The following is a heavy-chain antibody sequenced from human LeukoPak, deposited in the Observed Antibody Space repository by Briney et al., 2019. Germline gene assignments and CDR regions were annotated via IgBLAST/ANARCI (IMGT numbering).Heavy chain of an antibody. D-gene: IGHD3-10*01. J-gene: IGHJ4*02. CDR2: IMPDISES. CDR3: ARANYYGSGKKDLDY. V-gene: IGHV1-2*02. Sequence: ASVKVSCKASGYSFISNHIYWVRQAPGQGLELMGWIMPDISESRSAQNFQGRVTMTWDTSITSAYMELSSLTSDDTAVYYCARANYYGSGKKDLDYWGQGTLVTVSS. CDR1: GYSFISNH.